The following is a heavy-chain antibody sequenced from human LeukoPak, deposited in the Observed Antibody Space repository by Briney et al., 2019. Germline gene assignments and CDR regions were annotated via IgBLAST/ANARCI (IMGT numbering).Heavy chain of an antibody. Sequence: PGGSLRLSCAASGFTFTTYGMSWVRQAPGKGLEWVSSISGSDDSLYYIDSVKGRFTISRDNAKNTLYLQMNSLRAEDTAVYYCARDSQNYCSGGSCYSEDYGMDVWGQGTTVTVTS. CDR2: ISGSDDSL. CDR3: ARDSQNYCSGGSCYSEDYGMDV. J-gene: IGHJ6*02. V-gene: IGHV3-23*01. D-gene: IGHD2-15*01. CDR1: GFTFTTYG.